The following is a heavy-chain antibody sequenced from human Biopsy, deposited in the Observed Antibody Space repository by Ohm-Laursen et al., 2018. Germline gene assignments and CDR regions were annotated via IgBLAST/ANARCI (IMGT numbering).Heavy chain of an antibody. CDR3: AKHGSGWTGDDALHI. D-gene: IGHD6-19*01. J-gene: IGHJ3*02. Sequence: SETLSLTCSVSGGSISGSSWSWIRQAPGRGLEWVGYISYSGSTSNNPSLKSRITISVDRSTNQISLKVTSVTAADTAVYYCAKHGSGWTGDDALHIWGQGTMVTVSS. CDR2: ISYSGST. V-gene: IGHV4-59*08. CDR1: GGSISGSS.